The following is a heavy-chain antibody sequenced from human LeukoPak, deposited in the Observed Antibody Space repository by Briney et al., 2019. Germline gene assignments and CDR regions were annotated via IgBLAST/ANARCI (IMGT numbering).Heavy chain of an antibody. CDR3: ARVDYYDSSGYYGSLFFDY. Sequence: ASVKVSCKASGYTFTGYYMHWVRQAPGQGLEWMGIINPSGGSTSYAQEFQGRVTMTRDTSTSTVYMELSSLRSEDTAVYYCARVDYYDSSGYYGSLFFDYWGQGTLVTVSS. J-gene: IGHJ4*02. CDR2: INPSGGST. D-gene: IGHD3-22*01. V-gene: IGHV1-46*01. CDR1: GYTFTGYY.